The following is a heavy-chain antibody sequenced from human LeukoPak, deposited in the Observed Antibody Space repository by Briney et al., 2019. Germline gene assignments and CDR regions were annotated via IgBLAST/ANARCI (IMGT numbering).Heavy chain of an antibody. Sequence: PGRSLRLSCAASGFTFDDYAMHWVRQAPGKGLEWVSGISWNSGSIGYADSVKGRFTISRDNAENSLYLQMNSLRAEDTALYYCAKGPQRRLLWFGENFDYWGQGTLVTVSS. J-gene: IGHJ4*02. V-gene: IGHV3-9*01. CDR1: GFTFDDYA. D-gene: IGHD3-10*01. CDR2: ISWNSGSI. CDR3: AKGPQRRLLWFGENFDY.